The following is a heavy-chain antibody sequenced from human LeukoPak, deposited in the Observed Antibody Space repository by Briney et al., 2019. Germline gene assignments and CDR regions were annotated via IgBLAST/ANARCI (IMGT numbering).Heavy chain of an antibody. D-gene: IGHD5-18*01. J-gene: IGHJ4*02. CDR2: ITWDGQNI. CDR3: SKGDDRYGFDY. Sequence: PGGSLRLSCAASGFTFEDFTMHCVRQAPGKALEWVSLITWDGQNIEYQDSVKGRFTISRDNSENSLYLQMKSLKTEDTALYFCSKGDDRYGFDYWGQGTLVTVSS. V-gene: IGHV3-43*01. CDR1: GFTFEDFT.